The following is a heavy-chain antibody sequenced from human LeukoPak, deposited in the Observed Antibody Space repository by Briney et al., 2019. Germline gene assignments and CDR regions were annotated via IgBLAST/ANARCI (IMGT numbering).Heavy chain of an antibody. D-gene: IGHD3-10*01. CDR2: IRYDGSNK. V-gene: IGHV3-30*02. CDR1: GFTFSSYG. J-gene: IGHJ4*02. Sequence: GSLRLSCAASGFTFSSYGMHWVRPAPGKGLEWVAFIRYDGSNKYYADSVKGRFTISRDNSKNTLYLQMNSLRAEDTAVYYCAKEQKVYYGSGSHFDYWGQGTLVTVSS. CDR3: AKEQKVYYGSGSHFDY.